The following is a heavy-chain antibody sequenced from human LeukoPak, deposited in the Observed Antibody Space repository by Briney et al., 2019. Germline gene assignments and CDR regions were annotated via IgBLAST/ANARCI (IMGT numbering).Heavy chain of an antibody. V-gene: IGHV4-39*07. Sequence: PSETLSLTCTVSGGSISSGSYYWGWIRQPPGKGLEWIGSIYYNGDTYYPSLKSRVTISVDTSKNQFSLKLSSVTAADTAVYYCARGRRIYSSQGGDYWGQGTLVTVSS. CDR1: GGSISSGSYY. J-gene: IGHJ4*02. CDR3: ARGRRIYSSQGGDY. D-gene: IGHD6-13*01. CDR2: IYYNGDT.